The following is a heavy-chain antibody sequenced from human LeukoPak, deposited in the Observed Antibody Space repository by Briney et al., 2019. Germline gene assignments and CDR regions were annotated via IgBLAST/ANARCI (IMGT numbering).Heavy chain of an antibody. CDR1: GFTFSIYT. Sequence: PGRSLRLSCAASGFTFSIYTMHWVRQAPGKGLEWVAVISYDGSSKYYADSSKGRFTISRDNSKTTLYLQMNSLSAEDTAVYYCARGPGQQLVDHWGQGTLVTVSS. CDR2: ISYDGSSK. CDR3: ARGPGQQLVDH. V-gene: IGHV3-30-3*01. J-gene: IGHJ4*02. D-gene: IGHD6-13*01.